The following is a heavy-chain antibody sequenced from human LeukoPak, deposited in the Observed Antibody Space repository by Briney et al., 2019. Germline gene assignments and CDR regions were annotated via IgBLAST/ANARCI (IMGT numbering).Heavy chain of an antibody. CDR2: IYYSGST. J-gene: IGHJ6*02. V-gene: IGHV4-59*08. CDR1: GGSISSYY. CDR3: ARYSKKLAVAGTNYYYGMDV. D-gene: IGHD6-19*01. Sequence: SETLSLTCTVSGGSISSYYWSWIRQPPGKGLAWIGYIYYSGSTNYNPSLKSRVTISVDTSKNQFSLKLSSVTAADTAVYYCARYSKKLAVAGTNYYYGMDVWGQGTTVTVSS.